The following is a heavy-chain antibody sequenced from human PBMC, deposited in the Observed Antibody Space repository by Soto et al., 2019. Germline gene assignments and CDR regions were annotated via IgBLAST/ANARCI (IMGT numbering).Heavy chain of an antibody. CDR3: ARDQLQGPRVRGPRGFDP. J-gene: IGHJ5*02. CDR1: GGSISSGGYY. Sequence: PSETLSLTCTVSGGSISSGGYYWSWIRQHPGKGLEWIGYIYYSGSTYYNPSLKSRVTISVDTSKNQFSLKLSSVTAADTAVYYCARDQLQGPRVRGPRGFDPWGQGTLVTVSS. V-gene: IGHV4-31*03. CDR2: IYYSGST. D-gene: IGHD3-10*01.